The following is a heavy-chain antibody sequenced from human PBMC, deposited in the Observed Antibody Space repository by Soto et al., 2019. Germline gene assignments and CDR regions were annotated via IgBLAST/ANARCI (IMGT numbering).Heavy chain of an antibody. Sequence: PGGSLRLSCTASGFTFGDYAMSWFRQAPGKGLEWVGFIRSKAYGGTTEYAASVKGRFTISRDDSKSIAYLQMNSLKTEDTAVYYCTSNPNYDFWSGYLDTVYWCQGTLVTVSS. CDR1: GFTFGDYA. D-gene: IGHD3-3*01. CDR3: TSNPNYDFWSGYLDTVY. CDR2: IRSKAYGGTT. J-gene: IGHJ4*02. V-gene: IGHV3-49*03.